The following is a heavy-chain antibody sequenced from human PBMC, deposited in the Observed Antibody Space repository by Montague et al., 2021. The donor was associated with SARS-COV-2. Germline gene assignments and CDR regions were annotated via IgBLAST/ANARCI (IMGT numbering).Heavy chain of an antibody. J-gene: IGHJ3*02. CDR2: SYYSGTT. Sequence: SETLSLTCTVSGDSFNSPKYYCAWIRQPPGKGLEWVGSSYYSGTTYDXXXLRSQVTISVDTSKTQFSLKMTSVTAADTAVYYCARGSYGSGSYHAFDIWSQGTVVAVSS. CDR3: ARGSYGSGSYHAFDI. CDR1: GDSFNSPKYY. V-gene: IGHV4-39*01. D-gene: IGHD3-10*01.